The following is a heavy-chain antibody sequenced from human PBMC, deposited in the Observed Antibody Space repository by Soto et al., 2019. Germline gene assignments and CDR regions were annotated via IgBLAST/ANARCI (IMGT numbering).Heavy chain of an antibody. D-gene: IGHD1-26*01. CDR1: VGTLSGYA. Sequence: SEKVSCKSSVGTLSGYAISLVRQAPGQGLEWMGGIIPIFGTANYAQKFQGRVTITADESTSTAYMEMSSLRSEDTAVYYCAREWELLHSSLAYWGQGTLVTVSS. CDR2: IIPIFGTA. V-gene: IGHV1-69*13. CDR3: AREWELLHSSLAY. J-gene: IGHJ4*02.